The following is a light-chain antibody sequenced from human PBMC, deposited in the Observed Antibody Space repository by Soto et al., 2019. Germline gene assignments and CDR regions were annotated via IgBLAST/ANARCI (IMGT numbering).Light chain of an antibody. J-gene: IGLJ2*01. Sequence: QSALTQPRSVSGSPGQSVTISCTGTSSDVGAYNYVSWYQQHPGKAPKVMIYDVNKRPSGVPDRFSGSKSDNTASLTISGLQAEVESDYYCCAYAGSYTLVFGGGTKLTVL. CDR1: SSDVGAYNY. CDR2: DVN. CDR3: CAYAGSYTLV. V-gene: IGLV2-11*01.